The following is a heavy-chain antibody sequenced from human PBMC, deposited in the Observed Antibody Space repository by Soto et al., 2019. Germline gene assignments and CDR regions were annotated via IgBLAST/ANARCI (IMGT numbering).Heavy chain of an antibody. D-gene: IGHD1-26*01. CDR1: GFTFDDYA. Sequence: EVQLVESGGGLVQPGRSLRLSCAASGFTFDDYAMHWVRQAPGRGLEWVSSISWNSGIINYADYVKGRFTISRDNAKNSLSLQMNSLGAEDTALYYCAKGPSMGDVDYWGQGTLVSVSS. J-gene: IGHJ4*02. V-gene: IGHV3-9*01. CDR2: ISWNSGII. CDR3: AKGPSMGDVDY.